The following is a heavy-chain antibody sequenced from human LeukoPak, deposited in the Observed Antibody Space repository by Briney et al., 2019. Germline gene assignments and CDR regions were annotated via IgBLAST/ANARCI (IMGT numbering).Heavy chain of an antibody. Sequence: GGSLRLSCAASEFSFSSSGMHWVRQAPGNGLEWVTFIRNDGSKKYYADSVKGRFTISRDNSKNTLYLQMNSLRAEDTAVYYCLKGDSYGYVPWGQGTLVTVSS. V-gene: IGHV3-30*02. J-gene: IGHJ5*02. D-gene: IGHD5-18*01. CDR2: IRNDGSKK. CDR3: LKGDSYGYVP. CDR1: EFSFSSSG.